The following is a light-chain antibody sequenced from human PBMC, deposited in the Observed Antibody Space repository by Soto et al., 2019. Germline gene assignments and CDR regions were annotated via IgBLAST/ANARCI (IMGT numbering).Light chain of an antibody. CDR3: QQYGSTRWT. CDR2: GAS. J-gene: IGKJ1*01. V-gene: IGKV3-20*01. CDR1: QPVSSNY. Sequence: EIVLTQSPGTLSLSPGERATLSCRASQPVSSNYLAWYQQKPGQAPRLLIYGASSRATDIPDRFSGSGSGTDFSLTISRLEPEDFAVYYCQQYGSTRWTFGQGTKVDIK.